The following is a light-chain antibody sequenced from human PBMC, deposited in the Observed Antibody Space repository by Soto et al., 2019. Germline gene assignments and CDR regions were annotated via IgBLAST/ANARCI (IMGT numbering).Light chain of an antibody. CDR3: RSNTSSSTPHV. CDR2: DVS. Sequence: QSALTQPASVSGSPGQSITISCTGTSSDVGGYNYVSWYQQHPGKAPKLMIYDVSNQPSGVSNRFSGSTSGNTASLTTSGRAAEDEADYYSRSNTSSSTPHVFGGGTKLTVL. J-gene: IGLJ2*01. CDR1: SSDVGGYNY. V-gene: IGLV2-14*01.